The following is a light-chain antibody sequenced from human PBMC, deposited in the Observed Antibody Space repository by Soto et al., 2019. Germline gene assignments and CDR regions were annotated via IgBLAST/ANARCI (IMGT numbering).Light chain of an antibody. Sequence: QSALTQPPSASGSPGQSVTISCTGTSSDVGGYNYVAWYQQHPGKAPKLIIYEVSKRPSGVPDHFSGSKSGNTASLTVSGVQDDDEADYYCSSFGGSNPVVFGGGTKLTVL. CDR3: SSFGGSNPVV. V-gene: IGLV2-8*01. J-gene: IGLJ2*01. CDR2: EVS. CDR1: SSDVGGYNY.